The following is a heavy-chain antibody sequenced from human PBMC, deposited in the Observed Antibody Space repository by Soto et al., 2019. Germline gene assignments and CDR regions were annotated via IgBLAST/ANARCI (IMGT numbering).Heavy chain of an antibody. D-gene: IGHD6-6*01. CDR1: GFTFDDYA. CDR2: ISWNSGSI. CDR3: AKDIGYSSSSGHYFDY. J-gene: IGHJ4*02. V-gene: IGHV3-9*01. Sequence: EVQLVESGGGLVQPGRSLRLSCAASGFTFDDYAMHWDRQAPGKGLEWVAGISWNSGSIGYADSLMGRFTISRDKAKNSLYLQMNSLRAEDTALYYCAKDIGYSSSSGHYFDYWGQGTLVTVSS.